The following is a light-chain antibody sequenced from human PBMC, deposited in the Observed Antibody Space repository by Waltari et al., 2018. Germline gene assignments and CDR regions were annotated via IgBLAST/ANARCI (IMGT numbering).Light chain of an antibody. J-gene: IGKJ1*01. CDR2: GAC. V-gene: IGKV3-20*01. CDR1: EVVSKY. Sequence: SCRASEVVSKYLAWYQQKPGQAPRLLIFGACSRATGIPDRFSGSGSWTDLSLTISRVEPEDFAVYYCQQYVSLPATFGQGTKVEIE. CDR3: QQYVSLPAT.